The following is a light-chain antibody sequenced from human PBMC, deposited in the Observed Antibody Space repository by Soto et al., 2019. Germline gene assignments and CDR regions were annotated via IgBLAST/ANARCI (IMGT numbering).Light chain of an antibody. CDR3: CSYAGSSTS. V-gene: IGLV2-23*01. CDR2: EGS. CDR1: SSDVGSYNL. J-gene: IGLJ1*01. Sequence: QSVLTQPASVSGSPGQSITISCTGTSSDVGSYNLVSWYQQHPGKAPKLMIYEGSKRPSGVSNRFSGSKSGNTASLTIFGLQPEDEADYYCCSYAGSSTSFGTGTKLTVL.